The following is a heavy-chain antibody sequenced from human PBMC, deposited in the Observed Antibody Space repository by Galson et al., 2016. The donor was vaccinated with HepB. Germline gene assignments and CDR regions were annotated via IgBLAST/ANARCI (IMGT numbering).Heavy chain of an antibody. D-gene: IGHD6-19*01. J-gene: IGHJ6*02. CDR1: GGTLSSYA. V-gene: IGHV1-69*04. Sequence: SVKVSCKASGGTLSSYAIIWVRQAPGQGLEWMGRIIPIPGIVNYAQEFQGRVTITADKTTSTAYIVLSNLRSEDTAVYYCARRYAVAGNGRLGYYYYYGMDVWGQGTTVTVSS. CDR3: ARRYAVAGNGRLGYYYYYGMDV. CDR2: IIPIPGIV.